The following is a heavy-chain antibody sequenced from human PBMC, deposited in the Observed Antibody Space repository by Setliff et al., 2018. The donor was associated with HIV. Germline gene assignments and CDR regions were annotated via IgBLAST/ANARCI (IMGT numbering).Heavy chain of an antibody. V-gene: IGHV1-18*01. CDR3: ALPRVFDSFHV. CDR2: ISAYNGNT. Sequence: ASVKVSCKASGYTFTSDGISWVRQAPGQGLEWMGWISAYNGNTNYAQKLQGRVTMTTDTSTSTAYMELRSLRSDDAAVYYGALPRVFDSFHVWGQGTMVTVSS. J-gene: IGHJ3*01. CDR1: GYTFTSDG.